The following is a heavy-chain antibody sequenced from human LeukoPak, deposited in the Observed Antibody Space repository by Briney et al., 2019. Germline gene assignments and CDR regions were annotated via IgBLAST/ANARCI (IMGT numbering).Heavy chain of an antibody. V-gene: IGHV1-69*04. CDR1: GGTFSSYA. J-gene: IGHJ5*02. CDR3: ARHCSGGSCKNWFDP. Sequence: ASVKVSCKASGGTFSSYAISWVRQAPGQGLEWMGRIIPILGIANYAQKFQGRVTITADKSTSTAYMELSSLRSEDTAVYYCARHCSGGSCKNWFDPWGQGTLVTVSS. D-gene: IGHD2-15*01. CDR2: IIPILGIA.